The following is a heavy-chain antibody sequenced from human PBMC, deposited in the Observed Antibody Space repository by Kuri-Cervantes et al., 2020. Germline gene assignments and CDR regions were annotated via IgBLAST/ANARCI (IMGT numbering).Heavy chain of an antibody. V-gene: IGHV3-23*01. J-gene: IGHJ3*02. CDR1: AFTFGSFA. D-gene: IGHD5-12*01. Sequence: GESLKISCAGSAFTFGSFAMSWVRQAPGKGLEWVSAITGKTGRRHYADSVEGRFTISRDNSKKTLYLQMYSLRAEDTAMYYCSKAGDIVATNDAFDIWGQGTMVTVSS. CDR3: SKAGDIVATNDAFDI. CDR2: ITGKTGRR.